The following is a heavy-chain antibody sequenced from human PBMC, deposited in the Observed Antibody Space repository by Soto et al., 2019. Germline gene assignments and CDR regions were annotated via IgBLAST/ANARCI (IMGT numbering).Heavy chain of an antibody. J-gene: IGHJ4*02. D-gene: IGHD6-6*01. V-gene: IGHV1-46*01. CDR1: GYTFTSYY. CDR2: INPSGGST. Sequence: QVQLVQSGAEVKKPGASVKVSCKASGYTFTSYYMHWVRQAPGQGLVWMGIINPSGGSTSYAQKFQGRVTMTRDTSTSTVYMELSSLRSEDTAGYYCAAVSIAARPFDYWGQGTLVTVSS. CDR3: AAVSIAARPFDY.